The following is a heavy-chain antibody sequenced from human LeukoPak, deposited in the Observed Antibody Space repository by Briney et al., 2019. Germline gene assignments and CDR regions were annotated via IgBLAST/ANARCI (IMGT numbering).Heavy chain of an antibody. D-gene: IGHD2-2*02. J-gene: IGHJ5*02. CDR3: ARTSGPVVPAAILPNWFDP. V-gene: IGHV5-51*01. Sequence: PGESLKISCKGSGYSFTSYWIGWVRQMPGKGLEWMGIIYPGDSDTRYSPSFQGQVTISADKSISTAYLQWSSLKASDTAMYYCARTSGPVVPAAILPNWFDPWGQGTLVTVSS. CDR1: GYSFTSYW. CDR2: IYPGDSDT.